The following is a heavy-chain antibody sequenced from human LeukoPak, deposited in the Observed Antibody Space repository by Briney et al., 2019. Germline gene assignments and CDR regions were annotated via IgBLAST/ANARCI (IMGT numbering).Heavy chain of an antibody. Sequence: SETLSLTCTVSSGSISSGSYYWSWIRQPAGKGLEWIGSIYYSGSTYYNPSLKSRVTISVDTSKNQFSLKLSSVTAADTAVYYCARELHSSGWYGLWYFDLWGRGTLVTVSS. CDR1: SGSISSGSYY. J-gene: IGHJ2*01. V-gene: IGHV4-39*07. CDR3: ARELHSSGWYGLWYFDL. D-gene: IGHD6-19*01. CDR2: IYYSGST.